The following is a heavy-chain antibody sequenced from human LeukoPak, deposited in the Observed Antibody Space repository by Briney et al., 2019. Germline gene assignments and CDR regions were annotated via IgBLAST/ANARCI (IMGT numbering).Heavy chain of an antibody. CDR2: ISSGSSYI. D-gene: IGHD3-22*01. V-gene: IGHV3-21*01. CDR1: GFTFSDYS. J-gene: IGHJ4*02. Sequence: GGSLRLSCAASGFTFSDYSMNWVRQAPGKGLEWVSSISSGSSYIYYADSVKGRFTISKDNAKNTLYLQMNSLRAEDTAVYYCARGASEYYYDSSGSELGYWGQGTLVTVSS. CDR3: ARGASEYYYDSSGSELGY.